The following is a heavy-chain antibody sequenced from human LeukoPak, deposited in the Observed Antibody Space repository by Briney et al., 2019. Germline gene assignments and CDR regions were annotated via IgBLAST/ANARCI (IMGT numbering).Heavy chain of an antibody. V-gene: IGHV1-58*02. D-gene: IGHD6-13*01. CDR3: AAASIAAAGVKFDY. Sequence: ASVKVSCKASGFTFTSSAIQWVRQARGQRLEWIGWIVVGSGNTNYAQKFQERVTVTRDRSTSTAYMELSSLRSEDTAVYYCAAASIAAAGVKFDYWGQGTLVTVSS. J-gene: IGHJ4*02. CDR2: IVVGSGNT. CDR1: GFTFTSSA.